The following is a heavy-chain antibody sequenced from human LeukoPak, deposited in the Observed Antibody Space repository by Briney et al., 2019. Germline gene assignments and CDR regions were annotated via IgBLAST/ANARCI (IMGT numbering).Heavy chain of an antibody. J-gene: IGHJ4*02. D-gene: IGHD6-19*01. V-gene: IGHV3-53*01. CDR3: GRDRGGTSGWSPVGY. CDR1: GFTVSTNY. Sequence: PGGSLRLSCAASGFTVSTNYMNWVRQAPGKGLEWVSVIYSGGSTYYADSVKGRFTISRDNSKNTLYLQMNSLRGEDTAVYYCGRDRGGTSGWSPVGYWGQGTLVTVSS. CDR2: IYSGGST.